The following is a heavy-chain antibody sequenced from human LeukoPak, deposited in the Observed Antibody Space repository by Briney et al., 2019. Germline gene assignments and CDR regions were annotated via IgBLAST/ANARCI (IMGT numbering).Heavy chain of an antibody. D-gene: IGHD3-9*01. CDR1: GVSISSYY. CDR3: ARISPQGLRYFDWLLALDY. V-gene: IGHV4-59*01. J-gene: IGHJ4*02. CDR2: IYYSGST. Sequence: PSETLSLTCTVSGVSISSYYWSWIRQPPGKGLEWIGYIYYSGSTNYNPSLKSRVTISVDTSKNQFSLKLSSVTAADTAVYYCARISPQGLRYFDWLLALDYWGQGTLVTVSS.